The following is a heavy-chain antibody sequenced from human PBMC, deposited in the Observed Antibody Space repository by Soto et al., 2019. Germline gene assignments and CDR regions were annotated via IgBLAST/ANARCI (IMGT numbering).Heavy chain of an antibody. J-gene: IGHJ6*02. CDR3: AKLYSSSWYYYYGMDV. Sequence: GGSLRLSCAASGFTFSSYAMSWVRQAPGKGLEWVSAISGSGGSTYYADSVKGRFTISRDNSKNTLYLQMNSLRAEDTAVYYCAKLYSSSWYYYYGMDVWGQGTTVTVSS. D-gene: IGHD6-13*01. V-gene: IGHV3-23*01. CDR1: GFTFSSYA. CDR2: ISGSGGST.